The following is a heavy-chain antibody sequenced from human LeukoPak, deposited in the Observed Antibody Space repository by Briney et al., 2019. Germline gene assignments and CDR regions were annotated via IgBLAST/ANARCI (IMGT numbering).Heavy chain of an antibody. J-gene: IGHJ4*02. D-gene: IGHD6-19*01. CDR1: GYTFTGYY. CDR2: INPKSGVT. CDR3: ARRIAVAGSPVYYFDY. V-gene: IGHV1-2*02. Sequence: EASVTVSCTASGYTFTGYYMHWVRQAPGQGLEWMGWINPKSGVTNYAQKFQGRVTMTWDTSINTTFMELSRLRSDDTAVYYCARRIAVAGSPVYYFDYWGQGTLVTVSS.